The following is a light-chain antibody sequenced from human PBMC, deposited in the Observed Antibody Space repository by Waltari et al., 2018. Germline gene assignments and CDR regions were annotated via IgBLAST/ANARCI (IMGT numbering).Light chain of an antibody. Sequence: QSVLTQPPSVSGAPGQRVTISCTGSGSNIGAGYDTHWYQQLPGKAPRLLIYGVNTRPVGVPERFFGYQSGTSASLAITGLQAEDEGDYYCQSYDTSLSVVFGGGTKLTVL. J-gene: IGLJ2*01. V-gene: IGLV1-40*01. CDR3: QSYDTSLSVV. CDR2: GVN. CDR1: GSNIGAGYD.